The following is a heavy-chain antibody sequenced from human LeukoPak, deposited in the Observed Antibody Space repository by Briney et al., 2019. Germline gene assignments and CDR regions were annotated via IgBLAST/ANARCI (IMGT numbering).Heavy chain of an antibody. CDR1: GFTFSSYA. CDR2: ISGSGGST. CDR3: ARGHYDILTGFDY. Sequence: GGSLRLSCAASGFTFSSYAMSWVRQAPGKGLEWVSAISGSGGSTYYADSVKGRFTISRDNSKSTLYLQTNTLRAEDTAVYYCARGHYDILTGFDYWGQGTLVTVSS. V-gene: IGHV3-23*01. D-gene: IGHD3-9*01. J-gene: IGHJ4*02.